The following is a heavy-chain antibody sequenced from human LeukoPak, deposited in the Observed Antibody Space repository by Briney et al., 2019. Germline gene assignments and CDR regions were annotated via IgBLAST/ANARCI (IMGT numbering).Heavy chain of an antibody. CDR1: GGSISSSSYY. CDR3: ARGPHAVMVPPGFDY. CDR2: INHSGST. D-gene: IGHD4-23*01. V-gene: IGHV4-39*07. Sequence: SETLSLTCTVSGGSISSSSYYWGWIRQPPGKGLEWIGEINHSGSTNYNPSLKSRVTISVDTSKNQFSLKLSSVTAADTAVYYCARGPHAVMVPPGFDYWGQGTLVTVSS. J-gene: IGHJ4*02.